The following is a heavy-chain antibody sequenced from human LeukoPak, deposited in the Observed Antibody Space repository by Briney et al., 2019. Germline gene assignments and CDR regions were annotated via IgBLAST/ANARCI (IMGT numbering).Heavy chain of an antibody. CDR1: GFTLSNFN. V-gene: IGHV3-48*01. CDR3: ARETGGRYYFDY. CDR2: ISLTSSTI. J-gene: IGHJ4*02. Sequence: GRSLRLSCVGSGFTLSNFNMNWVRQAPGKGLEWLSYISLTSSTIYYADSIKGRFTISRDNAKNSLYLQMNSLRVEDTAVYYCARETGGRYYFDYWGQGTLVTVSS. D-gene: IGHD3-10*01.